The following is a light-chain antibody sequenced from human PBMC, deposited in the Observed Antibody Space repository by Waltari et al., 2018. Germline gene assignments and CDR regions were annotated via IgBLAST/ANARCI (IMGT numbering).Light chain of an antibody. Sequence: DIVMTQSPDSLSVSLGERATINCKSSLSILHSSENKNQLGWYQQKSGQSPKLLIYGASTRESGVPDRCSCSGSGTDFTLTISSLQTEDVAVYYCQQYYSTPFTFGPGTKVDIK. CDR1: LSILHSSENKNQ. J-gene: IGKJ3*01. CDR3: QQYYSTPFT. CDR2: GAS. V-gene: IGKV4-1*01.